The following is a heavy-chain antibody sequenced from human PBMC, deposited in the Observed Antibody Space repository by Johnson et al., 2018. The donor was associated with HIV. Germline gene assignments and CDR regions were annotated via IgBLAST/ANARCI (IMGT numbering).Heavy chain of an antibody. V-gene: IGHV3-7*04. CDR1: GFTFSSYA. CDR2: IKQDGSER. D-gene: IGHD3-10*01. CDR3: GRGGGSGKDAFDI. J-gene: IGHJ3*02. Sequence: VQLVESGGGVVQPGRSLRLSCAASGFTFSSYAMHWVRQAPGKGLEWVANIKQDGSERYYVDSVKGRFTISKENANNLLYLQMDRLRAEDTAVYYCGRGGGSGKDAFDIWGQGTVVTVSS.